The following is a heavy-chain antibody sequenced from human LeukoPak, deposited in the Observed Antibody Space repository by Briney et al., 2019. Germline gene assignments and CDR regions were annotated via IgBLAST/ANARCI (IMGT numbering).Heavy chain of an antibody. V-gene: IGHV6-1*01. D-gene: IGHD5-12*01. CDR3: ARGKNPDDYSGYGRATMDV. Sequence: SQTLSLTCAISGDSVSSNSAAWNWIRQSPSRGLEWLGRTYYRSKWYNDYAVSVKSRITINPDTSKNQLSLQLNSVTPEDTAVYYCARGKNPDDYSGYGRATMDVWGQGTTVTVSS. J-gene: IGHJ6*02. CDR1: GDSVSSNSAA. CDR2: TYYRSKWYN.